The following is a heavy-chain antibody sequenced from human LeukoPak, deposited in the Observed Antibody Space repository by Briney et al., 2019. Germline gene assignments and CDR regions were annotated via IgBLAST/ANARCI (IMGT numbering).Heavy chain of an antibody. D-gene: IGHD6-19*01. CDR3: ARGRGWYSSGWYDWFDP. J-gene: IGHJ5*02. CDR1: GYTFTGYY. V-gene: IGHV1-2*02. CDR2: INPNSGGT. Sequence: ASVKVSCKASGYTFTGYYMHWVRQAPGQGLEWMGWINPNSGGTNYAQKLQGRVTMTTDTSTSTAYMELRSLRSDDTAVYYCARGRGWYSSGWYDWFDPWGQGTLVTVSS.